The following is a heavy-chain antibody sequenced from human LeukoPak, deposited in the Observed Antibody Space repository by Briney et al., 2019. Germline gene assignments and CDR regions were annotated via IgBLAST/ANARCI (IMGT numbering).Heavy chain of an antibody. V-gene: IGHV3-30*04. CDR2: ISYDGSNK. Sequence: GRSLRLSCAASGFTFSSYAMHWVRQAPGKGLEWVAVISYDGSNKYYADSVKGRFTISRDNSKNTLYLQMNSLRAEDTAVYYCARDRSMSGWYIDLWGRGTLVTVSS. J-gene: IGHJ2*01. CDR1: GFTFSSYA. D-gene: IGHD2/OR15-2a*01. CDR3: ARDRSMSGWYIDL.